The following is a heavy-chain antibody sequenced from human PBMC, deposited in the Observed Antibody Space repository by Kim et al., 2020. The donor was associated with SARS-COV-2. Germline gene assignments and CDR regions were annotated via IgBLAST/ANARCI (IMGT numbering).Heavy chain of an antibody. D-gene: IGHD4-17*01. CDR2: VSGGSTHI. Sequence: GGSLRLSCAASGFPFKTYTMNWVRRTPRKGLEWVSSVSGGSTHIYYTDSLRGRFTISRDNAKNSVYLQMNRLSVEDTAVYYCARDSPYGDYADYGGQGTLVIVSS. CDR3: ARDSPYGDYADY. J-gene: IGHJ4*02. V-gene: IGHV3-21*01. CDR1: GFPFKTYT.